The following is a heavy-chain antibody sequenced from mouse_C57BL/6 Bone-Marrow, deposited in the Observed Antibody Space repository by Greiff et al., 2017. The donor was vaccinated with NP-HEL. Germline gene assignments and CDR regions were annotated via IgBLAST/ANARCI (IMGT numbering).Heavy chain of an antibody. Sequence: QVQLKESGPGLVQPSQSLSITCTVSGFSLTSYGVHWVRQSPGKGLEWLGVIWSGGSTDYNAAFISRLSISKDNSKSQVFFKMNSLQADDSAIYYCATEIYYDYDLNAGDYWGQGTSVTVSS. CDR1: GFSLTSYG. D-gene: IGHD2-4*01. V-gene: IGHV2-2*01. CDR2: IWSGGST. CDR3: ATEIYYDYDLNAGDY. J-gene: IGHJ4*01.